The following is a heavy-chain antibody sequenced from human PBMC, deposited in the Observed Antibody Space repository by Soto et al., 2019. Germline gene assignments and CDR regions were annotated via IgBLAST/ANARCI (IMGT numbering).Heavy chain of an antibody. Sequence: QAGGSLRLSCAASGFTFSSYAMSWVRQAPGKGPEWVSAISGSGGSTYYADSVKGRFTISRDNSKNTLYLQMNSLRAEDTAVYYCATPKYYDFWSGYYKGRDYYYGMDVWGQGTTVTVSS. CDR2: ISGSGGST. V-gene: IGHV3-23*01. CDR1: GFTFSSYA. CDR3: ATPKYYDFWSGYYKGRDYYYGMDV. D-gene: IGHD3-3*01. J-gene: IGHJ6*02.